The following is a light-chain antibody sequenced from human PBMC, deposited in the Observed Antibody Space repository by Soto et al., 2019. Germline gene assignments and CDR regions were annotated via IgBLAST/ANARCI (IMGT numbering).Light chain of an antibody. Sequence: QAVVTQEASLTGSPGGTVTLTCASSTGEVTSGYYTNWFQQQPGQAPRALIYSTSNNHSWTPVRFSGSLLGGKAALTLSGVEPEEEAEYYCLLYYGGAQVFGGGTKLTVL. CDR1: TGEVTSGYY. CDR3: LLYYGGAQV. CDR2: STS. J-gene: IGLJ3*02. V-gene: IGLV7-43*01.